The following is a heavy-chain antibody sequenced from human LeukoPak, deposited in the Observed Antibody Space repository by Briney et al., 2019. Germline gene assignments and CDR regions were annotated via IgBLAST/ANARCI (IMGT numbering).Heavy chain of an antibody. J-gene: IGHJ4*02. Sequence: PSETLSLTCAVYGGSFSGYYWSWIRQPPGKGLEWIGEINHSGSTNYNPSLKGRVTISVDTSKNQFSLKLSSVTAADTAVYYCARVSLRVVAAHGGLDYWGQGTLVTVSS. CDR3: ARVSLRVVAAHGGLDY. D-gene: IGHD2-15*01. CDR1: GGSFSGYY. CDR2: INHSGST. V-gene: IGHV4-34*01.